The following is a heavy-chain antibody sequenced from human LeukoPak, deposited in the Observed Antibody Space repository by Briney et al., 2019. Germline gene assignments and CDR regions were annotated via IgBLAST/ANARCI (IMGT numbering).Heavy chain of an antibody. Sequence: TGGSLRLSCAAFGFTFSSYSMNWVRQAPGKGLEWVSSISSSSSYIYYADSVKGRFTISRDNAKNSLYLQMNSLRAEDTAVYYCARGDFWSGYYRYFDYWGQGTLVTVSS. CDR2: ISSSSSYI. CDR3: ARGDFWSGYYRYFDY. J-gene: IGHJ4*02. D-gene: IGHD3-3*01. CDR1: GFTFSSYS. V-gene: IGHV3-21*01.